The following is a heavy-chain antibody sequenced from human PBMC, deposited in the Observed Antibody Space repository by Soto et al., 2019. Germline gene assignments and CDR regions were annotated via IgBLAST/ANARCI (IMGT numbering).Heavy chain of an antibody. Sequence: QVQLVQSGAEVKKPGSSVKVSCKASGGTFSSYTISWVRQAPGQGLEWLGRIIPILGIANYAQKFQGRVTSTADKSASTAYMELSRVRSEDTAVYYCASYYYDSSEYYYYYGMDVWGQGTTVTVSS. J-gene: IGHJ6*02. CDR2: IIPILGIA. CDR3: ASYYYDSSEYYYYYGMDV. V-gene: IGHV1-69*02. CDR1: GGTFSSYT. D-gene: IGHD3-22*01.